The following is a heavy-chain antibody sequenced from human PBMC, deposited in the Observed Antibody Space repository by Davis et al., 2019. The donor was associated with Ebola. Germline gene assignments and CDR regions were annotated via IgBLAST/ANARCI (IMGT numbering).Heavy chain of an antibody. CDR1: GGSLSDFY. CDR3: ARQGWSGYSLRHWLDP. Sequence: MPSETLSLTCAVYGGSLSDFYWSWIRQAPGRGLEWIGEIRHVGSTYYNPSPKSRVTISLDTSNNQFSLKLTSVTAADTAVYYCARQGWSGYSLRHWLDPWGRGTLVTVSS. CDR2: IRHVGST. J-gene: IGHJ5*02. V-gene: IGHV4-34*01. D-gene: IGHD3-3*01.